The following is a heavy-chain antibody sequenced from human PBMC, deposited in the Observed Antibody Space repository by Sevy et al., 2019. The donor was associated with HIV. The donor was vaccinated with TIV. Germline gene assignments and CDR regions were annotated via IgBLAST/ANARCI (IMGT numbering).Heavy chain of an antibody. V-gene: IGHV1-2*06. D-gene: IGHD6-13*01. Sequence: ASVKVSCRASGYTFTDNYVHWVRQAPGQGLEWMGRINPKSGGTKYAQNFQGRFTMTRDTSISTAYMEVTRLRFDDTALYYCAREAGSTYHGLIDFWGQGSLVTVSS. CDR2: INPKSGGT. CDR3: AREAGSTYHGLIDF. J-gene: IGHJ4*02. CDR1: GYTFTDNY.